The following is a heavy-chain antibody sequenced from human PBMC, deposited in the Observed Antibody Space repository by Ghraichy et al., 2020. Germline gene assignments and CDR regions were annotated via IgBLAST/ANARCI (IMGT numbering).Heavy chain of an antibody. CDR3: ARDNQVTLYYYYGMDV. J-gene: IGHJ6*02. Sequence: SETLSLTCTVSGVSVSSGSYYWSWIRQPPGKGLEWIGYIYYSGSTNYNPSLKSRVTISVDTSKNQFSLKLSSVTAADTAVYYCARDNQVTLYYYYGMDVWGQGTTVTVSS. CDR1: GVSVSSGSYY. CDR2: IYYSGST. V-gene: IGHV4-61*01. D-gene: IGHD4-23*01.